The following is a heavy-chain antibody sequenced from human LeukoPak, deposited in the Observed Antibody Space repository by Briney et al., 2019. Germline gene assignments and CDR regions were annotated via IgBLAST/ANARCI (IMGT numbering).Heavy chain of an antibody. CDR3: AKDRALVGATVFGY. V-gene: IGHV1-8*02. J-gene: IGHJ4*02. D-gene: IGHD1-26*01. CDR2: MNPNSGNT. CDR1: GYTFTSYD. Sequence: GASVKVSCKASGYTFTSYDINWVRQATGQGLEWMGWMNPNSGNTGYAQKFQGRVTMTTDTSTSTAYMELRSLRPEDTAVYYCAKDRALVGATVFGYRGQGTLVTVSS.